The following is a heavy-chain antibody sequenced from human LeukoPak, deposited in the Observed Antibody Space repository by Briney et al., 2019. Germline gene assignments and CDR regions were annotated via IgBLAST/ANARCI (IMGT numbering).Heavy chain of an antibody. CDR3: AKDWGDPDY. V-gene: IGHV3-64*01. CDR2: ISGDGRDT. J-gene: IGHJ4*02. Sequence: PGGSLRLSCVGSGFTFSNYPIHWVRQTPGKGLEYVSAISGDGRDTYYATSVKGRFTISRDNSKNTLYLQMGSLRADDMAVYYCAKDWGDPDYWGQGTLVTVSS. CDR1: GFTFSNYP. D-gene: IGHD3-16*01.